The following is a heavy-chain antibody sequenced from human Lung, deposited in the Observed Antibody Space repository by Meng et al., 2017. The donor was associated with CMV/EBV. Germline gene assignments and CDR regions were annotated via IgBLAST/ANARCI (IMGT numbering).Heavy chain of an antibody. Sequence: VQLVEAGGGVVQPGGSLRLSCGASGLSTYGMHWVRQVPGNVLEWVAFIWFDGSSKYYADSVKGRFSISRDNSKNTLYLQMNSLRPEDTGVYYCAKDGKSGGYFDYWGQGTLVTVSS. D-gene: IGHD1-1*01. CDR1: GLSTYG. V-gene: IGHV3-30*02. CDR3: AKDGKSGGYFDY. CDR2: IWFDGSSK. J-gene: IGHJ4*02.